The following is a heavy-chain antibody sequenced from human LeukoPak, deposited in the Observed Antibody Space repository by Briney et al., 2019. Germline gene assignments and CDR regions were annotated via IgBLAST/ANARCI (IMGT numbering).Heavy chain of an antibody. CDR3: ASSRCSSTERLDF. D-gene: IGHD4/OR15-4a*01. Sequence: GESLRLSCTASGFTFSSYSMHWVRHPPGEGMGLVGVMWNDGSKKSYANPAKSRFTISRDNSKNTLYLQMHILSPEDTAVDFCASSRCSSTERLDFWGQGTLVTVSS. V-gene: IGHV3-33*03. CDR2: MWNDGSKK. CDR1: GFTFSSYS. J-gene: IGHJ4*02.